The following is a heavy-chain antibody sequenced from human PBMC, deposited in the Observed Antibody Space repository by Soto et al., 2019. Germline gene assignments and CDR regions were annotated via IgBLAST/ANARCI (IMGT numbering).Heavy chain of an antibody. D-gene: IGHD5-18*01. CDR2: IKSKTDGGTA. V-gene: IGHV3-15*07. CDR3: SHGYYQYFNS. Sequence: EVQLVESGGGLVKPGGSLRLSCAVSGVTLSNVWMNWVRQAPGKGPEWVARIKSKTDGGTADYAAPVKGRFTISREDSENTLYLQMNSLKTEDTAVYYCSHGYYQYFNSWGQGTLVTVSS. CDR1: GVTLSNVW. J-gene: IGHJ4*02.